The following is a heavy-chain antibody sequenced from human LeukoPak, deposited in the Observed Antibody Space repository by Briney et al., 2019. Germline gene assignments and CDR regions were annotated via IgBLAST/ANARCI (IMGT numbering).Heavy chain of an antibody. V-gene: IGHV4-39*01. CDR2: IHYTGNT. D-gene: IGHD6-13*01. CDR1: GDSSASSNYH. CDR3: VSLSSSWQAEYLQH. J-gene: IGHJ1*01. Sequence: SETLSLTCTVSGDSSASSNYHWGWIRQPPGKGLEWIGTIHYTGNTNENPSLKSRVSISVDVSKNQFSLKLSSVTAADTAAYYCVSLSSSWQAEYLQHWGQGTLVTVSS.